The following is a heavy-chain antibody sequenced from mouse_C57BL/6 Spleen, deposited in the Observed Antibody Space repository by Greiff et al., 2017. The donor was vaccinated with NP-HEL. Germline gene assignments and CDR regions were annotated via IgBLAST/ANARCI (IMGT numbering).Heavy chain of an antibody. V-gene: IGHV1-22*01. D-gene: IGHD1-1*01. J-gene: IGHJ3*01. CDR2: INPNNGGT. CDR3: ALSYYYGSSPWFAY. CDR1: GYTFTDYN. Sequence: EVQLQQSGPELVKPGASVKMSCKASGYTFTDYNMHWVKQSHGKSLEWIGYINPNNGGTSYNQKFKGKATLTVNKSSSTAYMELRSLTSEDSAVYYCALSYYYGSSPWFAYWGQGTLVTVSA.